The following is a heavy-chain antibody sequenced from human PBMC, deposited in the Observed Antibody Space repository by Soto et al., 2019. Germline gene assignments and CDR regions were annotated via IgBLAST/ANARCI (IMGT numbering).Heavy chain of an antibody. Sequence: EVQLVESGGGLVKPGGSLRLSCAASGFTFSSYSMNWVRQAPGKGLEWVSSISSSSYIYYADSVKGRFTISRDNAKNSLYLQMNSLRAEDTAVYYCARGPYHYYDSSGYSFDYWGQGTLVTVSS. D-gene: IGHD3-22*01. CDR1: GFTFSSYS. CDR3: ARGPYHYYDSSGYSFDY. J-gene: IGHJ4*02. V-gene: IGHV3-21*01. CDR2: ISSSSYI.